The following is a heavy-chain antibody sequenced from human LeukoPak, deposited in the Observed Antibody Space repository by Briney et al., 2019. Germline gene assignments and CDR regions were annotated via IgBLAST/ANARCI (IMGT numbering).Heavy chain of an antibody. CDR2: ISYDGSNK. D-gene: IGHD5-18*01. V-gene: IGHV3-30*18. J-gene: IGHJ4*02. CDR3: AKDLTARGLVDTAMQD. CDR1: GFTFSSYG. Sequence: GRSLRLSCAASGFTFSSYGMHWVRQAPGKGLEWVAVISYDGSNKYYADSVKGRFTISRDNSKNTLYLQMNSLRAEDTAVYYCAKDLTARGLVDTAMQDWSQGTLVTVSS.